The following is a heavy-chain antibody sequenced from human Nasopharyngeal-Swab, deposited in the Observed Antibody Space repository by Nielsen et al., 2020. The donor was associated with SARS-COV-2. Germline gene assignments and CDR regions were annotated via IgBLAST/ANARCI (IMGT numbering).Heavy chain of an antibody. D-gene: IGHD3-22*01. CDR2: ISYDGSNK. CDR1: GFTFSSYA. V-gene: IGHV3-30*04. CDR3: ARGGNYYDSSGYVYYYYGMDV. Sequence: GGSLRLSCAASGFTFSSYAMHWVRQAPGKGLEWMTLISYDGSNKYYADSVKGRFTISRDNSQNTLYLQMNSLRAEDTAVYYCARGGNYYDSSGYVYYYYGMDVWGQGTTVNVSS. J-gene: IGHJ6*02.